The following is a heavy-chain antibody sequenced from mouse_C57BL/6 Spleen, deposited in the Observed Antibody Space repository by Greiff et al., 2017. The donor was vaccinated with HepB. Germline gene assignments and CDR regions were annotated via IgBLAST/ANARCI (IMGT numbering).Heavy chain of an antibody. D-gene: IGHD2-5*01. CDR2: ISNGGGST. CDR1: GFTFSDYY. V-gene: IGHV5-12*01. CDR3: ARRYSNYGYYAMDY. Sequence: EVQLQESGGGLVQPGGSLKLSCAASGFTFSDYYMYWVRQTPEKRLEWVAYISNGGGSTYYPDTVKGRFTISRDNAKNTLYLQMSRLKSEDTAMYYCARRYSNYGYYAMDYWGQGTSVTVSS. J-gene: IGHJ4*01.